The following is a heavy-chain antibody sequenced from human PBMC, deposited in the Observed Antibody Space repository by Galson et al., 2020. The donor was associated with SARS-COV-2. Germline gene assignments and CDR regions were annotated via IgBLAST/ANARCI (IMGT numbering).Heavy chain of an antibody. V-gene: IGHV4-39*01. CDR2: IYYSGST. CDR1: GGSIISSSYY. CDR3: ARHVGTDIVLMVYATKNWFDP. D-gene: IGHD2-8*01. Sequence: ETSETLSLTCTVSGGSIISSSYYWGWIRQPPGKGLEWIGSIYYSGSTYYNPSLKSRVTISVDTSKNQFSLKLSSVTAADTAVYYCARHVGTDIVLMVYATKNWFDPWGQGTLVTVSS. J-gene: IGHJ5*02.